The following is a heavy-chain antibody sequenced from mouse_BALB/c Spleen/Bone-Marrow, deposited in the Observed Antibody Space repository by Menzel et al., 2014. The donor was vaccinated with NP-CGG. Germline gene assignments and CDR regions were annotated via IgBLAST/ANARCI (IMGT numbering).Heavy chain of an antibody. V-gene: IGHV5-17*02. CDR1: GFTFSSFG. Sequence: EVKVVESGGGLVQPGGSRKLSCAASGFTFSSFGMHWVRQAPEKGLEGVAYISSGSSTIYYADTVKGRFTISRDNPKNTLFLQMTSLRSEDTAMYYCARSPYDYAAMDYWGQGTSVTVSS. CDR2: ISSGSSTI. D-gene: IGHD2-4*01. CDR3: ARSPYDYAAMDY. J-gene: IGHJ4*01.